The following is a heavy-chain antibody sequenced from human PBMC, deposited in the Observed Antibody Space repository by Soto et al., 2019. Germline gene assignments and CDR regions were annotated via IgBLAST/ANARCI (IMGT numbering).Heavy chain of an antibody. J-gene: IGHJ4*02. CDR3: ARFSRGSISSAVAGSIYYFDY. V-gene: IGHV4-59*01. CDR1: GGSISSYY. Sequence: SETLSLTCTVSGGSISSYYWSWIRQPPGKGLEWIGYIYYSGSTNYNPSLKSRVTISVDTSKNQFSLKLSSVTAADTAVYYCARFSRGSISSAVAGSIYYFDYWGQGTLVTVSS. CDR2: IYYSGST. D-gene: IGHD6-19*01.